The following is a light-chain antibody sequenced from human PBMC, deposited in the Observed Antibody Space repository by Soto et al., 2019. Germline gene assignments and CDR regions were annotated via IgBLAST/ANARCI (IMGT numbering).Light chain of an antibody. CDR2: AAS. V-gene: IGKV3-20*01. CDR3: QKYGSSPWT. J-gene: IGKJ1*01. Sequence: TQSPGTLSSSPGERATISCRASQGISSSYLAWYQQKSGQAPRLLIYAASIRSTGIPDRFSGSGSGTDFTLTISRLEPEDFAVYYCQKYGSSPWTFGQGTKVEIK. CDR1: QGISSSY.